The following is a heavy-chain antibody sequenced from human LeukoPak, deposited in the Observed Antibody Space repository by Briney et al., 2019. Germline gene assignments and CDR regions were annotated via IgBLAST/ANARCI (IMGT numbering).Heavy chain of an antibody. D-gene: IGHD3-10*01. CDR1: GFTFSGSA. CDR2: IRSKANSYAT. V-gene: IGHV3-73*01. CDR3: TRSADLLWFGEPDY. J-gene: IGHJ4*02. Sequence: GGSLRLSCAASGFTFSGSAMHWVRQASGKGLEWVGRIRSKANSYATAYAASVKGRFTISRDDSKNTAYLQMNSLKTEDTAVYYCTRSADLLWFGEPDYWGQGTLVTVSS.